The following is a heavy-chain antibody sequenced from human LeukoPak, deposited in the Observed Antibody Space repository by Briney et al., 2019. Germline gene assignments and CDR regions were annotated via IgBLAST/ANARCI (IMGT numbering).Heavy chain of an antibody. D-gene: IGHD3-16*02. CDR2: IYYSGST. CDR1: GGSISSYY. CDR3: ARHGGLRLGELSY. Sequence: SETLSLTCTVSGGSISSYYWSWIRQPPGKGLERIGYIYYSGSTNYNPSLKSRVTISVDTSKNQFSLKLSSVTAADTAVYYCARHGGLRLGELSYWGQGTLVTVSS. J-gene: IGHJ4*02. V-gene: IGHV4-59*08.